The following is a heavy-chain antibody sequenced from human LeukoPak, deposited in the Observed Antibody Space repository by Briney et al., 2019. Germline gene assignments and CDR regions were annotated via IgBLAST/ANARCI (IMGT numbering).Heavy chain of an antibody. CDR2: ISGSGGST. CDR1: GFTFSSYA. D-gene: IGHD3-22*01. J-gene: IGHJ4*02. CDR3: AREQLLLYYFDY. Sequence: GGSLRLSCAASGFTFSSYAMSWVRQAPGKGLEWVSAISGSGGSTYYAGSVKGRCTISRDNSKNTLYLQMNSPRAEDTAVYYCAREQLLLYYFDYWGQGTLVTVSS. V-gene: IGHV3-23*01.